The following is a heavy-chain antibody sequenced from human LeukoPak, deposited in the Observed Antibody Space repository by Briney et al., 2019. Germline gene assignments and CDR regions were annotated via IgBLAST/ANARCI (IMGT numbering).Heavy chain of an antibody. J-gene: IGHJ3*02. CDR3: AKVLAPAAPFDAFDI. Sequence: HGESLKISCKGSGYSFTSYWIGWVRQMPGKGLEWMGIIYPGDSDTRYSPSFQGQVTISADKSISTAYPQWSSLKASDTAMYYCAKVLAPAAPFDAFDIWGQGTMVTVSS. CDR1: GYSFTSYW. CDR2: IYPGDSDT. D-gene: IGHD2-2*01. V-gene: IGHV5-51*01.